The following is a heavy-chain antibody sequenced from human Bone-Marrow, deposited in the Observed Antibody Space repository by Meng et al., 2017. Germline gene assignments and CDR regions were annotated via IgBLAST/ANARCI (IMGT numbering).Heavy chain of an antibody. CDR2: FHHSGTT. CDR1: GASVSSGYW. CDR3: AASPGWWRIDS. J-gene: IGHJ4*02. V-gene: IGHV4-4*02. Sequence: LHDAGPALGNTSGTPSLPSGVSGASVSSGYWWTWVRQPPGKGLEWIGEFHHSGTTNYNPSLRSRVTISVDTSKNQFSLRLTSVTAADTAVYYCAASPGWWRIDSWGQGTLVTVSS. D-gene: IGHD6-19*01.